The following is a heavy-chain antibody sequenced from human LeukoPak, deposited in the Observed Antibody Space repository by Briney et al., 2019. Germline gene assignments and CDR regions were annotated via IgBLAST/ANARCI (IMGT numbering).Heavy chain of an antibody. Sequence: PSETLSLTCTASGVSISSYYWTWIRQPPGKGLEWIGYIYYSGNTNYNPSLKSRVTISLDKSRNQFSLKLSSVTAADTAVYFCARRARATAGGDYFDYWGQGTLVTVSS. D-gene: IGHD6-13*01. V-gene: IGHV4-59*08. J-gene: IGHJ4*02. CDR2: IYYSGNT. CDR3: ARRARATAGGDYFDY. CDR1: GVSISSYY.